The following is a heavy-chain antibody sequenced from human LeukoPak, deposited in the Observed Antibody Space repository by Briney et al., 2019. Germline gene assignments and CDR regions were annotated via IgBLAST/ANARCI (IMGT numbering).Heavy chain of an antibody. J-gene: IGHJ4*02. D-gene: IGHD3-22*01. CDR2: IRYDGSNK. CDR1: GFIFNSYG. Sequence: GGSLRLSCAASGFIFNSYGMHWVRQAPGKGLEWVAFIRYDGSNKYYADSVKGRFTISRDNSKNTLYLQMNSLRVEDTAVYYCATPPDHYNSIGSYYFAYWGQGTMVTVSS. V-gene: IGHV3-30*02. CDR3: ATPPDHYNSIGSYYFAY.